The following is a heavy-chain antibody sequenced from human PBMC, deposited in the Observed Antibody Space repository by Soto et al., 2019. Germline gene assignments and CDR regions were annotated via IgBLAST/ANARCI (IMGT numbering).Heavy chain of an antibody. J-gene: IGHJ4*02. D-gene: IGHD3-22*01. CDR3: ARQGGTSYYDSSGTRHFDY. CDR2: IYYSGST. V-gene: IGHV4-39*01. CDR1: GGSISSSSYY. Sequence: SETLSLTCTVSGGSISSSSYYWGWIRQPPGKGLEWIGNIYYSGSTYYNPSLKSRVTISVDTSKNQFSLKLSSVTAADTGVYYCARQGGTSYYDSSGTRHFDYWGQGTLVTVSS.